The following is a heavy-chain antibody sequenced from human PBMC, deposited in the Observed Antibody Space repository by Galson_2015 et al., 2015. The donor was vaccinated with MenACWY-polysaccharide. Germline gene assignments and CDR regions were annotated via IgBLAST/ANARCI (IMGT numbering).Heavy chain of an antibody. J-gene: IGHJ4*02. CDR3: ARDTQNEGPTRWFDY. V-gene: IGHV1-2*02. Sequence: SVKVSCKASGYTFTGYFIHWVRQAPGQGLEWMGLLNPNSGATNYAQKFQGRVTMTRDTSISTGYMELSGLRSDDTAMYYCARDTQNEGPTRWFDYWGQGTLVTVSS. D-gene: IGHD1-1*01. CDR2: LNPNSGAT. CDR1: GYTFTGYF.